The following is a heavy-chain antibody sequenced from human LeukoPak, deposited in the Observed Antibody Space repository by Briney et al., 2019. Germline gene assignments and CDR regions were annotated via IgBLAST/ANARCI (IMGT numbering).Heavy chain of an antibody. J-gene: IGHJ4*02. CDR3: AKKGLASAGRPPYFDY. CDR2: ISGSGGT. V-gene: IGHV3-23*01. CDR1: GFTFSSYA. Sequence: GGSLRLSCAASGFTFSSYAMNWVRQAPGKGLEWVSAISGSGGTYYADSVKGRFTISRDNSKNTPYLQMNNLRAEDTAIYYCAKKGLASAGRPPYFDYWGQGALVTVPS. D-gene: IGHD6-13*01.